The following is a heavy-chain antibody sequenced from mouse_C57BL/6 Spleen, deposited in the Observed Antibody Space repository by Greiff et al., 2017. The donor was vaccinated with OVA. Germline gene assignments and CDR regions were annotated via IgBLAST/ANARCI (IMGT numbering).Heavy chain of an antibody. CDR2: IYPGSGST. CDR1: GYTFTSYW. Sequence: QVQLQQPGAELVKPGASVKMSCKASGYTFTSYWITWVKQRPGQGLEWIGDIYPGSGSTKYNEKFKSKATLTVDTSSSTSYMQLSSLTSEDSAVYYCARTGSYAMDYWGQGTSVTVSS. D-gene: IGHD2-2*01. J-gene: IGHJ4*01. CDR3: ARTGSYAMDY. V-gene: IGHV1-55*01.